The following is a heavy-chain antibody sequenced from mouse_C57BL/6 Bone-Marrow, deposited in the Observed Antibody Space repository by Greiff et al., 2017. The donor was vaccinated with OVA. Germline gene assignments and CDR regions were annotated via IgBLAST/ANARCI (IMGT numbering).Heavy chain of an antibody. CDR1: GYTFTDYN. V-gene: IGHV1-18*01. CDR3: ARRWGDYDYFDY. D-gene: IGHD2-4*01. J-gene: IGHJ2*01. CDR2: INPNNGGT. Sequence: EVQLQESGPELVKPGASVKIPCKASGYTFTDYNMDWVKQSHGKSLEWIGDINPNNGGTIYNQKFKGKATLTVDKSSSTAYMELRSLTSEDTAVYYCARRWGDYDYFDYWGQGTTLTVSS.